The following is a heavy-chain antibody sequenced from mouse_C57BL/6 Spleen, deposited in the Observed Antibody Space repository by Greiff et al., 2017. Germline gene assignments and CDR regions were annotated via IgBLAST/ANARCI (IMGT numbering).Heavy chain of an antibody. CDR1: GFTFTDYY. CDR3: ARYWGLRRWYFDV. Sequence: DVHLVESGGGLVQPGGSLSLSCAASGFTFTDYYMSWVRQPPGKALEWLGFIRNKANGYTTEYSASVKGRFTISRDNSQSILYLQMNALRAEDSATYYCARYWGLRRWYFDVWGTGTTVTVSS. V-gene: IGHV7-3*01. D-gene: IGHD2-2*01. CDR2: IRNKANGYTT. J-gene: IGHJ1*03.